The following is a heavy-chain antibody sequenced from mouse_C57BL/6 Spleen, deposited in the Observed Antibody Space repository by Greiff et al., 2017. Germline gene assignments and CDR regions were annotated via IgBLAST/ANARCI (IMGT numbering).Heavy chain of an antibody. CDR1: GYTFTSYW. CDR3: TRGLGGEEYYFDY. V-gene: IGHV1-64*01. CDR2: IHPNSGGT. D-gene: IGHD1-1*02. Sequence: VQLQQSGAELVKPGASVKLSCKASGYTFTSYWMHWVKQRPGQGLEWIGRIHPNSGGTNYNEKFQSKATLSVDTSSSTAYMQLSSLTSEDSAVYYCTRGLGGEEYYFDYWGQGTTLTVSS. J-gene: IGHJ2*01.